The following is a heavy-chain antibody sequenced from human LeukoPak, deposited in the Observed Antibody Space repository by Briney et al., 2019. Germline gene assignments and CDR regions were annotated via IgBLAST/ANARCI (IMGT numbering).Heavy chain of an antibody. CDR1: GYTFTDYN. D-gene: IGHD3-10*01. J-gene: IGHJ5*02. CDR2: INPNNGAT. V-gene: IGHV1-2*02. CDR3: TREGRPANYYDWFDP. Sequence: ASVNLSCKASGYTFTDYNMHWVRHAPGQGPEWMGSINPNNGATNYAQKFQGRVTMTRDTSISTVYMDLSSLRSDDTAVYYCTREGRPANYYDWFDPWGQGTLVTVSS.